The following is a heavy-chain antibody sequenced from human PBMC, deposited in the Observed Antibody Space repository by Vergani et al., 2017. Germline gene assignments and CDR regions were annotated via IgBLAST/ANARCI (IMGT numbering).Heavy chain of an antibody. CDR1: GFTFSSYD. J-gene: IGHJ3*02. CDR3: AREGEDYYGSGSGAFDI. V-gene: IGHV3-13*01. D-gene: IGHD3-10*01. Sequence: EVQLVESGGGLVQPGGSLRLSCAASGFTFSSYDMHWVRHATGKGLEWVSAIGTAGDTYYPGSVKGRFTISRENAKNSLYLQMNSLRAGYTAVYYCAREGEDYYGSGSGAFDIWGQGTMVTVSS. CDR2: IGTAGDT.